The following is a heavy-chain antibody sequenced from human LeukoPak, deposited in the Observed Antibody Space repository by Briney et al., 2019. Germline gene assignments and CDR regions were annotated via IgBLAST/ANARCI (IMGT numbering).Heavy chain of an antibody. Sequence: GGSLRLSCAASGFSFSRYWMHWVRQAPGKGLVWVSRIKTDGSTTIYADSVKGRFTISRDSTRNTLYLQMNSLRAEDTAVYYCARGFSYWGQGTLVTVSS. J-gene: IGHJ4*02. CDR2: IKTDGSTT. CDR1: GFSFSRYW. V-gene: IGHV3-74*01. CDR3: ARGFSY.